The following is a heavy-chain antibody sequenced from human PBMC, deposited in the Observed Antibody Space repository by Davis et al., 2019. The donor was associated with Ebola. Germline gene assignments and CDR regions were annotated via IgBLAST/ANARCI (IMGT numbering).Heavy chain of an antibody. V-gene: IGHV4-38-2*01. Sequence: GSLRLSCVASGFWFSSYVMGWLRQPPGKGLEWIGSIYHSGSTYYNPSLESRVAISVDTSKNQFSLRLSSVSAADTAVYYCATLDYYDRPNTWGQGTLVTVSS. D-gene: IGHD3-22*01. CDR3: ATLDYYDRPNT. J-gene: IGHJ5*02. CDR1: GFWFSSYV. CDR2: IYHSGST.